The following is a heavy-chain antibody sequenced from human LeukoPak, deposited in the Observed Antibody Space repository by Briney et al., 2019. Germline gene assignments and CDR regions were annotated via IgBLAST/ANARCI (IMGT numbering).Heavy chain of an antibody. Sequence: GASVKVSCKASGYTFTNYGITWVRQATGQGLEWMGGIIPIFGTANYAQKFQGRVTITADESTSTAYMELSSLRSEDTAVYYCARGGVQLWSPFGYWGQGTLVTVSS. D-gene: IGHD5-18*01. CDR3: ARGGVQLWSPFGY. V-gene: IGHV1-69*13. J-gene: IGHJ4*02. CDR1: GYTFTNYG. CDR2: IIPIFGTA.